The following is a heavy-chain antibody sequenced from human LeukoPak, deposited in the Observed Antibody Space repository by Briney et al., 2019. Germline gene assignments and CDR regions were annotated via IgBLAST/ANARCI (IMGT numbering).Heavy chain of an antibody. V-gene: IGHV3-21*06. CDR3: ARNQY. CDR2: IATDGGSA. Sequence: GGALRLSFAASGFPFYNYSLGWGRPAPGEGPEWVSIIATDGGSAYYADSVKGRFTISRDNAKNSLFLQMNSLRAEDTAVYYCARNQYWGQGTLVTVSS. D-gene: IGHD4-11*01. J-gene: IGHJ4*02. CDR1: GFPFYNYS.